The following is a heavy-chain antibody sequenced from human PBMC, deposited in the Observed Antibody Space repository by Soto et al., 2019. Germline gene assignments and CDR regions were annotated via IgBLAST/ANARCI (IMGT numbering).Heavy chain of an antibody. CDR2: IIPILGIA. V-gene: IGHV1-69*02. Sequence: SVKVSCKASGGTFSSYTISWVRQAPGQGLEWMGRIIPILGIANYAQKFQGRVTITADKSTSTAYMELSSLRSGDTAVYYCAMLYSYGSSSVYYFDYWGQGTLVTVSS. CDR3: AMLYSYGSSSVYYFDY. CDR1: GGTFSSYT. D-gene: IGHD5-18*01. J-gene: IGHJ4*02.